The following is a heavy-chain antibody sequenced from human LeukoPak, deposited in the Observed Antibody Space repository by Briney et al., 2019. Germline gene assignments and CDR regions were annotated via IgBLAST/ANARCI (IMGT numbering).Heavy chain of an antibody. Sequence: GGSLRLSCEASGFIFSSYSMHWVRQAPGKGLEWVAVISYDGSNKYYADSVKGRFTISRDDSKNTLYLEMNSLRTEDTAVYYCAKGGLQTRNWYFALWGRGTLVTVSS. CDR2: ISYDGSNK. CDR1: GFIFSSYS. CDR3: AKGGLQTRNWYFAL. D-gene: IGHD5-18*01. J-gene: IGHJ2*01. V-gene: IGHV3-30*18.